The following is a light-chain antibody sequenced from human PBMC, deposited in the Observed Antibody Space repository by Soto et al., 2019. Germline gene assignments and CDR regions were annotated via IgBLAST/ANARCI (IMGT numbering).Light chain of an antibody. J-gene: IGKJ4*01. V-gene: IGKV1-9*01. CDR1: QDINSC. Sequence: ASQDINSCLAWYQQKXGKAPNLLIYEDYXLQRGVPSRFSGSNSGTDFTLTISSLQAEDFATYYCQKTSSYPSNVGGGTKVDIK. CDR3: QKTSSYPSN. CDR2: EDY.